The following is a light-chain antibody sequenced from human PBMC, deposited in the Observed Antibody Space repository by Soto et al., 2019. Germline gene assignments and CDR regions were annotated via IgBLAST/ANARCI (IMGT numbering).Light chain of an antibody. CDR2: DGS. CDR1: QSISRW. Sequence: DIQMTHSPSTLSASVGDIVTITCRASQSISRWLAWYQQKPGKAPHLLIYDGSSLDSGVPARFSGSGSGTEFTLTITSLQPDDFGSYSCQQYHTFYPTFGQGTRLEIK. CDR3: QQYHTFYPT. V-gene: IGKV1-5*01. J-gene: IGKJ5*01.